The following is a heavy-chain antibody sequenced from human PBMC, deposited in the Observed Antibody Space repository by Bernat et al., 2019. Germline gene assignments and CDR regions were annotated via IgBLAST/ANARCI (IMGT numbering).Heavy chain of an antibody. J-gene: IGHJ3*02. CDR1: GFTFSSYG. Sequence: QVQLVESGGGVVQPGRSLRLSCAASGFTFSSYGMHWVRQAPGKGLEWVAVISYDGSNKYYADSVKGRFTISRDNSKNTLYLQMNSLRAEDTAVYYCAKLTMMVVVDDAFDIWGQGTMVTVSS. V-gene: IGHV3-30*18. CDR2: ISYDGSNK. CDR3: AKLTMMVVVDDAFDI. D-gene: IGHD3-22*01.